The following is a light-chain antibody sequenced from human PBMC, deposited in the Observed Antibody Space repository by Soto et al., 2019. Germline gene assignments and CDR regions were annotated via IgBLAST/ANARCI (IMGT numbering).Light chain of an antibody. CDR2: DVS. V-gene: IGLV2-11*01. J-gene: IGLJ3*02. CDR1: SSDVGGYNY. Sequence: QSALTQPRSVSGSPGQSVTISCTGTSSDVGGYNYVSWYQQHPGKAPKLVIYDVSKRPSGVPDRFSGSKSGNTASLTVSGLQAEDEADYSCCSYAGPYTPWVFGGGTKLTVL. CDR3: CSYAGPYTPWV.